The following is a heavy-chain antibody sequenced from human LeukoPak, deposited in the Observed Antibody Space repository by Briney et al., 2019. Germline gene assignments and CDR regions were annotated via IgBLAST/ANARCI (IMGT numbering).Heavy chain of an antibody. J-gene: IGHJ4*02. CDR3: ARAKMAGHIDY. CDR2: IYYSGST. CDR1: GGSVSSGSYY. V-gene: IGHV4-61*01. Sequence: SETLSLTCTVSGGSVSSGSYYWSWIRQPSGKGLEWIGYIYYSGSTNYNPSLKSRVTISVDTSKNQFSLKLSSVTAADTAVYYCARAKMAGHIDYWGQGTLVTVSS. D-gene: IGHD5-24*01.